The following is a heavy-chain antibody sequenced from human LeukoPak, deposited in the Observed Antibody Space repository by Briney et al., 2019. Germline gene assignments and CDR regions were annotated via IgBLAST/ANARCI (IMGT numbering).Heavy chain of an antibody. CDR1: GFTFSSYG. V-gene: IGHV3-30*18. CDR3: AKDWGGSSWFPNYYFDY. D-gene: IGHD6-13*01. J-gene: IGHJ4*02. CDR2: ISYDGSNK. Sequence: GGSLRLSCAASGFTFSSYGMHWVRQAPGKGLEWVAVISYDGSNKYYADSVKGRFTISRDNSKNTLYLQMNSLRAEDTAVYYCAKDWGGSSWFPNYYFDYWGQGTLVTVSS.